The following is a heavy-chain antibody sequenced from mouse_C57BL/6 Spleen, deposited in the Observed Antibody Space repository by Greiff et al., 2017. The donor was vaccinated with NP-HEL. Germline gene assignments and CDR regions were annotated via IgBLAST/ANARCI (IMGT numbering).Heavy chain of an antibody. Sequence: EVQVVESGGGLVKPGGSLKLSCAATGFTFSSYSISCVRQTPEKRPLWVATFSDGGSYTYYPDNVKGRFTISRDNAKNNLYLQMSHLKSEDTAMYYCARDHDYWGQGTTLTVSA. J-gene: IGHJ2*01. CDR3: ARDHDY. CDR2: FSDGGSYT. CDR1: GFTFSSYS. V-gene: IGHV5-4*01.